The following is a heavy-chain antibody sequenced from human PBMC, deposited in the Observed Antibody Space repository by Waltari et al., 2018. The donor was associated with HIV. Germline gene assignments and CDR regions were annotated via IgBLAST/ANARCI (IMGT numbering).Heavy chain of an antibody. CDR3: ARDGIRYSYGGLNGNYGMDV. CDR1: GGTFSSYA. J-gene: IGHJ6*02. V-gene: IGHV1-69*13. Sequence: QVQLVQSGAEVKKPGSSVKVSCKASGGTFSSYAISWVRQAPGQGLEWMGGIIPIFGTANYAQKFQGRVTITADESTSTAYMELSSLRSEDTAVYYCARDGIRYSYGGLNGNYGMDVWGQGTTVTVSS. D-gene: IGHD5-18*01. CDR2: IIPIFGTA.